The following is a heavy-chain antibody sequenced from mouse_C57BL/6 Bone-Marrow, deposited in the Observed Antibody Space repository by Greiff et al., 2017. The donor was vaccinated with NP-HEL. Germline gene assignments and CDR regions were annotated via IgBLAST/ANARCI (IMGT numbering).Heavy chain of an antibody. Sequence: EVQRVESGAELVKPGASVKLSCTASGFNIKDYYMHWVKQRTEQGLEWIGRIDPEDGETKYAPKFQGKATITADTSSNTAYLQLSSLTSEDTAVYYCARDYGGFYYYAMDYWGQGTSVTVSS. CDR2: IDPEDGET. D-gene: IGHD1-1*02. CDR3: ARDYGGFYYYAMDY. V-gene: IGHV14-2*01. J-gene: IGHJ4*01. CDR1: GFNIKDYY.